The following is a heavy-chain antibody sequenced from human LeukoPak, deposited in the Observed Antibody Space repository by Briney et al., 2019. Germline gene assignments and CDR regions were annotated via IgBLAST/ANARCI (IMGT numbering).Heavy chain of an antibody. CDR1: GFTFSSYS. J-gene: IGHJ5*02. CDR2: ISSSSGYI. Sequence: GGSLRLSCAASGFTFSSYSMNWVRQAPGKGLEWVSSISSSSGYIYYADSVKGRFTISRDNAKNSLYLQMNSLRAEDTAVYYCASSLDYDFWSGYQNWFDPWGQGTLVTVSS. V-gene: IGHV3-21*01. D-gene: IGHD3-3*01. CDR3: ASSLDYDFWSGYQNWFDP.